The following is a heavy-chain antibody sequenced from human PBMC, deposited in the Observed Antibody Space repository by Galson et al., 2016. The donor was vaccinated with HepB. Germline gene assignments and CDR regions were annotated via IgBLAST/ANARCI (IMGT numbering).Heavy chain of an antibody. CDR1: GFSLSPSGVG. CDR2: IYWNDDK. V-gene: IGHV2-5*04. Sequence: PALVKPTQTLTLTCTFSGFSLSPSGVGVGWIRQPPGKALEWLALIYWNDDKSYSPSLKSRLTITKDTSKSQVVLAMTNMDPVDTATYYCVKVVAANWFDPWGQGTLVTVSS. D-gene: IGHD2-15*01. CDR3: VKVVAANWFDP. J-gene: IGHJ5*02.